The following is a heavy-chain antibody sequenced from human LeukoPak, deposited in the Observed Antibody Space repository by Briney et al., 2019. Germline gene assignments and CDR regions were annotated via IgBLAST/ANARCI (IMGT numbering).Heavy chain of an antibody. D-gene: IGHD4-11*01. Sequence: SVKVSCKASGSTFTSSAMQWVRQARGQRLEWIGWIVVGSGNTNYAQKFQERVTITRDMSTSTAYMELSSLRSEDTAVYYCAAAREVDYLYYYGMDVWGQGTTVTVSS. CDR2: IVVGSGNT. J-gene: IGHJ6*02. CDR3: AAAREVDYLYYYGMDV. V-gene: IGHV1-58*02. CDR1: GSTFTSSA.